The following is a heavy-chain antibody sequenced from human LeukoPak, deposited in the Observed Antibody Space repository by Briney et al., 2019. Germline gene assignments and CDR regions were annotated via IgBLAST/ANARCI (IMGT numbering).Heavy chain of an antibody. Sequence: SETLSLTCAVYGGSFSGYYWSWIRQSPGKGLEWIGEIKYSGSTKYNPSLKGRVTISVDTSKNQFSLKLSSVTAADTAVYYCAREAYSYGFDYWGQGALVTVSS. CDR1: GGSFSGYY. CDR3: AREAYSYGFDY. D-gene: IGHD5-18*01. CDR2: IKYSGST. V-gene: IGHV4-34*01. J-gene: IGHJ4*02.